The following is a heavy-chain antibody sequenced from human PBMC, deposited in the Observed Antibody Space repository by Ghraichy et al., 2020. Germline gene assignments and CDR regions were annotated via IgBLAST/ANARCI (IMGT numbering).Heavy chain of an antibody. V-gene: IGHV1-46*03. J-gene: IGHJ4*02. D-gene: IGHD3-10*01. CDR3: ARGGDHYYGSGCYLPFDF. CDR1: GYTFSRYH. CDR2: INPNDGST. Sequence: ASVKVSCKASGYTFSRYHMHWVRQAPGQGLEWMGIINPNDGSTSYARKFQGRVTMTRDTSTSTVYMELSSLRSEDTAVYYCARGGDHYYGSGCYLPFDFWGQGALVTVSS.